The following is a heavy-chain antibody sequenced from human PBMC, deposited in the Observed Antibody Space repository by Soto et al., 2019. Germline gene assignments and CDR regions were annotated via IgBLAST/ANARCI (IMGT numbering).Heavy chain of an antibody. V-gene: IGHV3-23*01. CDR3: AKRADSTSGCFDV. CDR2: ISGPGEST. J-gene: IGHJ6*04. Sequence: EGQLLESGGGLAQPGGSLRLSCVASGLTFRNSDMSWVRQAPGRGLEWISAISGPGESTNYADSVKGRFTIARDNSRHTLYLQMSSLRPEDTAVYYCAKRADSTSGCFDVWGKGTTVTVSS. D-gene: IGHD2-2*01. CDR1: GLTFRNSD.